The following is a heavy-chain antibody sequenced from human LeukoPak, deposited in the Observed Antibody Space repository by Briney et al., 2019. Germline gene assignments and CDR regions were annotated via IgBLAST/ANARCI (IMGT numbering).Heavy chain of an antibody. Sequence: SETLSLTCTVSGGSISSYYWSWIRQPAGKGLEWIGRIYTSGSTNYNPSLKSRVTMSVDTSKNQFSLKLSSVTAADTAVYYCARVATGMTYDYYYYGMDVWDQGATVTVSS. J-gene: IGHJ6*02. D-gene: IGHD1-1*01. CDR1: GGSISSYY. CDR2: IYTSGST. V-gene: IGHV4-4*07. CDR3: ARVATGMTYDYYYYGMDV.